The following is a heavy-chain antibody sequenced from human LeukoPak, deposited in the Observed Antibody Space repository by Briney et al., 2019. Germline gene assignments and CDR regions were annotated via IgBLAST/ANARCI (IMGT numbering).Heavy chain of an antibody. J-gene: IGHJ4*02. CDR2: INPNSGGT. CDR1: GYTFTGYY. V-gene: IGHV1-2*02. Sequence: ASVKVSCKASGYTFTGYYMHWVRQAPGQGLEWMGWINPNSGGTNYAQKFQGRVTMTRDTSISTAYMELSRLRSDDTAVYYCARARTYYYDSSGYYKTAEFDHWGQGTLVTVSS. D-gene: IGHD3-22*01. CDR3: ARARTYYYDSSGYYKTAEFDH.